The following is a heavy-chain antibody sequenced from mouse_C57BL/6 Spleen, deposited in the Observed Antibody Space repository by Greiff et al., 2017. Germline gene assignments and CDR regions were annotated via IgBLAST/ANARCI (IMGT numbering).Heavy chain of an antibody. D-gene: IGHD1-1*01. V-gene: IGHV1-15*01. CDR3: TRSHYYGNNYWYFDV. Sequence: VQLQQSGAELVRPGASVTLSCKASGYTFTDYEMHWVKQTPVHGLEWIGAIDPATGGTAYNQKFKGKAILTADKSSSTAYMALRSLTSEDSAVYYCTRSHYYGNNYWYFDVWGTGTTVTVSS. CDR2: IDPATGGT. J-gene: IGHJ1*03. CDR1: GYTFTDYE.